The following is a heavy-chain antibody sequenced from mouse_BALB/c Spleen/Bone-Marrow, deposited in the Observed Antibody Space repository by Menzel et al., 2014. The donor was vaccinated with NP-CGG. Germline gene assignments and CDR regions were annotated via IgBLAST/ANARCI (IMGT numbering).Heavy chain of an antibody. V-gene: IGHV7-3*02. J-gene: IGHJ1*01. CDR1: GFTFTDYY. D-gene: IGHD2-14*01. Sequence: EVKMVESGGGLVQPGGSLRLSCATPGFTFTDYYMSWVRQPPGKALEWLGFIRNKANGYTTEYSASVKGRFTISRDNSQSILYLQMNTLRAEDSATYYCARDDYRYDGWYFDVWGAGTTVTVSS. CDR2: IRNKANGYTT. CDR3: ARDDYRYDGWYFDV.